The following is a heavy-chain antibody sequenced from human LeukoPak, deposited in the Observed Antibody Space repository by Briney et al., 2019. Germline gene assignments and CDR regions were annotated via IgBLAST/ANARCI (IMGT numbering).Heavy chain of an antibody. D-gene: IGHD6-19*01. CDR3: ARVGSGWYDQGY. V-gene: IGHV1-18*01. J-gene: IGHJ4*02. CDR2: ISAYNGNT. CDR1: GYTFTSYG. Sequence: ASVKVSCKASGYTFTSYGISWVRQAPGQGLAWMGWISAYNGNTNYAQKLQGRVTITTDTSTSTAYMELRSLRSDDTAVYYCARVGSGWYDQGYWGQGTLVTVSS.